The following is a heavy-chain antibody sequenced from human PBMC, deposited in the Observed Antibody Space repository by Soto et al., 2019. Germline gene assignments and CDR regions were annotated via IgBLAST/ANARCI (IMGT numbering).Heavy chain of an antibody. J-gene: IGHJ5*02. CDR3: AKDVRYYYDSSGYLDP. CDR1: GFTFSSYG. D-gene: IGHD3-22*01. V-gene: IGHV3-30*18. CDR2: ISYDGSNK. Sequence: PGGSLRLSCAASGFTFSSYGMHWVRQAPGKGLEWVAVISYDGSNKYYADSVKGRFTISRDNSKNTLYLQMNSLRAEDTAVYYCAKDVRYYYDSSGYLDPWGQGTLVTVSS.